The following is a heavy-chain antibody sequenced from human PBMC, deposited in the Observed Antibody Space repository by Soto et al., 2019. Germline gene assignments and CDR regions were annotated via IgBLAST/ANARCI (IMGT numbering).Heavy chain of an antibody. CDR1: GGTFSSYA. V-gene: IGHV1-69*13. CDR2: IIPIFGTA. Sequence: ASVKVSCKASGGTFSSYAISWVRQAPGQGLEWMGGIIPIFGTANYAQKFQGRVTITADESTSTAYMELSSLRSEDTAVDYCARDGDGGSCYAIDPWGQGTLVTVSS. J-gene: IGHJ5*02. CDR3: ARDGDGGSCYAIDP. D-gene: IGHD2-15*01.